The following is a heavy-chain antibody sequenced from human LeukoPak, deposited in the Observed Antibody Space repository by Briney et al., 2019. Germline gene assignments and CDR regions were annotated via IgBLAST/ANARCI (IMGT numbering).Heavy chain of an antibody. D-gene: IGHD6-13*01. Sequence: GGSLRLSCAASGFTFSSYGMHWVRQAPGKGLEWVAVISYDGSNKYYADSVKGRFTISRDNSKNTLYLQMNSLRAEDTAVYYCAKDRLSSSWSFDYWGQGTLVTVSS. V-gene: IGHV3-30*18. CDR3: AKDRLSSSWSFDY. J-gene: IGHJ4*02. CDR1: GFTFSSYG. CDR2: ISYDGSNK.